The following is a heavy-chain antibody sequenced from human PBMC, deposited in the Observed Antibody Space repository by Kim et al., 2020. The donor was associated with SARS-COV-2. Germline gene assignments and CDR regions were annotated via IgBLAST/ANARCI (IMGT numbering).Heavy chain of an antibody. CDR1: GGSIDRSGYY. CDR3: VRHGPEQNRGPADF. J-gene: IGHJ4*01. V-gene: IGHV4-39*01. D-gene: IGHD3-10*01. Sequence: SETLSLTCIVSGGSIDRSGYYWGWIRQPPGKGLEWIGSIYYSGATYYNPSLKSRVTMSVDRSKNQFSLDLRSVTGADTSVYYCVRHGPEQNRGPADFWG. CDR2: IYYSGAT.